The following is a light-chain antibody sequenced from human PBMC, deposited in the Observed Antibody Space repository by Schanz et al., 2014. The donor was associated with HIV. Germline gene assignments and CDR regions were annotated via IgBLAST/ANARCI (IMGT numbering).Light chain of an antibody. Sequence: QSVLAQPPSVSGAPGQSVTISCTGSSSNIGADYDVHWYQLLPGTAPQLLIFDNSNRPSGVPARFSGSKSGTAASLAISGLQAEDEADYYCLSYDRSLSGPYLFGTGTKLTVL. CDR1: SSNIGADYD. V-gene: IGLV1-40*01. CDR3: LSYDRSLSGPYL. J-gene: IGLJ1*01. CDR2: DNS.